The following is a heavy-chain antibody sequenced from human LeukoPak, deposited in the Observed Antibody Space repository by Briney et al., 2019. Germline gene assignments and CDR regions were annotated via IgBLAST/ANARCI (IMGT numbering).Heavy chain of an antibody. CDR1: GFTFSSYS. J-gene: IGHJ4*02. CDR3: ARDNTNSSYYDHFDY. D-gene: IGHD1-26*01. Sequence: PGGSLRLSCAASGFTFSSYSMNWARQAPGKGLEWVSYISYSGSTIFYADSVKGRFTISRDNAKNSLYLQMNSLRAEDTAVYYCARDNTNSSYYDHFDYWGPGTLVTVSS. V-gene: IGHV3-48*04. CDR2: ISYSGSTI.